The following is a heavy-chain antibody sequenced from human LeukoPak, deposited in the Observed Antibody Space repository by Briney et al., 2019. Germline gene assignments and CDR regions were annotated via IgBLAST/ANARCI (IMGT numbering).Heavy chain of an antibody. CDR1: GGTFSSYA. CDR2: IIPIFGTA. D-gene: IGHD5-12*01. J-gene: IGHJ6*03. CDR3: ARYRVGYEEGQYYMDV. Sequence: SVKVSCKASGGTFSSYAISWVRQAPGQGLEWMGGIIPIFGTANYAQKFQGRVTITADESTSTAYMELSSLRSEDTAVYYCARYRVGYEEGQYYMDVWGKGTTVTVPS. V-gene: IGHV1-69*01.